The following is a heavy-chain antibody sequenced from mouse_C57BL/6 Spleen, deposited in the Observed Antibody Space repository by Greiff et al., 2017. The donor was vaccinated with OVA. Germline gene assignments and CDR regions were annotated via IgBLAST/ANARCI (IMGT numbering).Heavy chain of an antibody. CDR2: IDPSDSYT. V-gene: IGHV1-69*01. CDR3: ARGHQPRPPAMDY. CDR1: GYTFTSYW. Sequence: QVQLQQPGAELVMPGASVKLSCKASGYTFTSYWMHWVKQRPGQGLEWIGEIDPSDSYTNYNQKFKGKSTLTVDKSSSTAYMPLSSVTSEDPAVYYCARGHQPRPPAMDYWGQGTSVPVPP. J-gene: IGHJ4*01. D-gene: IGHD3-2*02.